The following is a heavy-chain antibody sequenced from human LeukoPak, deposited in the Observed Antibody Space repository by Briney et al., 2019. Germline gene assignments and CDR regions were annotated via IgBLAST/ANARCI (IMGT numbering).Heavy chain of an antibody. V-gene: IGHV3-48*03. CDR3: AREDNWFFDL. CDR1: GFPLSSYE. J-gene: IGHJ2*01. CDR2: ISSSGSTI. Sequence: PGGSLRLSCAASGFPLSSYEMNWVRQPPGRGLEWVSYISSSGSTIYYADSVKGRFTISRDNAKNSLYLQMNSLRAEDTAVYYCAREDNWFFDLWGRGTLVTVSS.